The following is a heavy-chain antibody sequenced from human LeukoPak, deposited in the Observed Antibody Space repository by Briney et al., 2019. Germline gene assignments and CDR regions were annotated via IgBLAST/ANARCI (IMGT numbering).Heavy chain of an antibody. CDR2: ISGDGGST. Sequence: GGSLRLSCAAPGFMFHDYAIHWVRQAPGKGLEWVSLISGDGGSTFYADSVKGRFTISRDDSKSSLYLQMNSLRSDDTALYYCARESESSGWYDYWGQGTLVTVSS. CDR3: ARESESSGWYDY. D-gene: IGHD6-19*01. V-gene: IGHV3-43*02. CDR1: GFMFHDYA. J-gene: IGHJ4*02.